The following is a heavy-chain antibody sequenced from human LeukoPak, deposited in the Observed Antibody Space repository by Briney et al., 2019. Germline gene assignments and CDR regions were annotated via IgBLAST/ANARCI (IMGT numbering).Heavy chain of an antibody. J-gene: IGHJ5*02. CDR1: GYRFSASS. Sequence: GASVKVSCKASGYRFSASSMHWVRQAPGQGLEWTGWINPDSGATHFAQKFQGRVIMTSDTSISTVYLELSRLRSDDTAVYYCAREGCFSTNCHVIGDDNWIDPWGQGTLVTVSS. CDR3: AREGCFSTNCHVIGDDNWIDP. CDR2: INPDSGAT. V-gene: IGHV1-2*02. D-gene: IGHD2-2*01.